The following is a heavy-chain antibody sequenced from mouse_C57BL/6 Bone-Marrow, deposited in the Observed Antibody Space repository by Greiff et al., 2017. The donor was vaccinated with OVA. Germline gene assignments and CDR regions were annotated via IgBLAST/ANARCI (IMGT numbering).Heavy chain of an antibody. Sequence: DVQLQESGPGLVKPSQSLSLTCSVTGYSITSGYYWNWIRQFPGNKLEWMGYISYDGSNNYNPSLKNRISVTRDTSKNQFFLKLNSVTTEDTATYYCARVDGYYGAMDYWGQGTSVTVSS. D-gene: IGHD2-3*01. CDR1: GYSITSGYY. V-gene: IGHV3-6*01. CDR2: ISYDGSN. CDR3: ARVDGYYGAMDY. J-gene: IGHJ4*01.